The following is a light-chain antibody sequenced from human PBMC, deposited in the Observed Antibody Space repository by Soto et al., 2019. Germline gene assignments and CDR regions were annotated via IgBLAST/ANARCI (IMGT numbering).Light chain of an antibody. J-gene: IGKJ1*01. CDR2: GAS. CDR1: QTVSDN. V-gene: IGKV3-15*01. Sequence: EIVLTQSPGTLSLSPGERATLSCRASQTVSDNLACYQQKPGQAPRLLIYGASTRATGIPARFSGSGSGTEFTLTISSLQSEDFAVYYCQQYNNWPRTFGQGTKVDI. CDR3: QQYNNWPRT.